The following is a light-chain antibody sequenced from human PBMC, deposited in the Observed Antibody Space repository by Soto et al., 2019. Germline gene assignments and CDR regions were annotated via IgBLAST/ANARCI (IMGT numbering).Light chain of an antibody. J-gene: IGKJ1*01. CDR3: QNFDSAPQT. V-gene: IGKV1-5*01. CDR1: QSISSW. Sequence: DIQMTQSPSTLSASVGDRVTITCRASQSISSWLAWYQQKPGKAPKLLIYDASSLESGVPSRFSGSGSGTEFTLTISSLQPDDVATYYCQNFDSAPQTFGQGTKVDIK. CDR2: DAS.